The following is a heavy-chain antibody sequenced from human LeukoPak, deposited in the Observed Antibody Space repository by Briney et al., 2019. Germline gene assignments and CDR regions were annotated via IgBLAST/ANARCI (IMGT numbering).Heavy chain of an antibody. D-gene: IGHD3-10*01. Sequence: GASVKVSCKASAYSFTNYGMNWLRQAPGQGLEWMGWINPNSGGTNYAQKFQGRVTMTRDTSISTAYMELSRLRSDDTAVYYCARQSGGGWFGEQATPSPFDPWGQGTLVTVSS. J-gene: IGHJ5*02. CDR1: AYSFTNYG. CDR2: INPNSGGT. CDR3: ARQSGGGWFGEQATPSPFDP. V-gene: IGHV1-2*02.